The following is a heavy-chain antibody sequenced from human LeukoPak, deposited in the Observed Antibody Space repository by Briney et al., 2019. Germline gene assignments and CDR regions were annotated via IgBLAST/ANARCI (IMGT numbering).Heavy chain of an antibody. V-gene: IGHV3-48*02. J-gene: IGHJ4*02. Sequence: GGSLRLSCAASGFTFSSYSMNWVRQAPVKGLEWVSYISSSSSTIYYADSVKGRFTISRDNAKNSLYLQMNSLRDEDTAVYFRAEDGIRDTDYYGVDYWGQGTLVTVSS. CDR1: GFTFSSYS. CDR2: ISSSSSTI. CDR3: AEDGIRDTDYYGVDY. D-gene: IGHD4-17*01.